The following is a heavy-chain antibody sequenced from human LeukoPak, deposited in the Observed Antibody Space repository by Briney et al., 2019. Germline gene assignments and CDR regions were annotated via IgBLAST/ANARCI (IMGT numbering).Heavy chain of an antibody. J-gene: IGHJ4*02. CDR3: ASQHWGSNYFAY. V-gene: IGHV1-8*01. Sequence: ASVKVSCKASGYTFTSYDINWVRQATGQGLESMGWMNPNSGNTGYAQKFQGRVTMTRNTSISTAYMELSSLRSEDTAVYYCASQHWGSNYFAYWGQGALVTVSS. D-gene: IGHD7-27*01. CDR1: GYTFTSYD. CDR2: MNPNSGNT.